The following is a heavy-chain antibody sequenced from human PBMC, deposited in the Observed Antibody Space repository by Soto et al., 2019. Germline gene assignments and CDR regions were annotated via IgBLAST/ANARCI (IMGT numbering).Heavy chain of an antibody. D-gene: IGHD6-6*01. CDR3: AKGSGSSVDYYYYMDV. J-gene: IGHJ6*03. CDR1: GFTFRSYA. V-gene: IGHV3-23*01. CDR2: ISGSSSST. Sequence: GGSLRLSCAASGFTFRSYAMGWVRQAPGKGLDWVSTISGSSSSTYYADSVKGRFTISRDNSKNTLYLQMNSLRAEDTAVYYCAKGSGSSVDYYYYMDVWGKGTTVTVSS.